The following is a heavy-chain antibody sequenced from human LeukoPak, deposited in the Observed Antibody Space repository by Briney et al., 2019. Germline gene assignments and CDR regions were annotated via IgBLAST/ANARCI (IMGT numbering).Heavy chain of an antibody. CDR1: GFTFSAYW. CDR2: IKEDGSEK. J-gene: IGHJ4*02. D-gene: IGHD3-10*01. CDR3: ARDRGYPASDY. Sequence: GGSLRLSCAASGFTFSAYWMGWVRQAPGKGLEWLGNIKEDGSEKYYGDLVKGRFTISRDNAKNSLSLQMNSLRVEDTAVYYCARDRGYPASDYWGQGTLATVSS. V-gene: IGHV3-7*03.